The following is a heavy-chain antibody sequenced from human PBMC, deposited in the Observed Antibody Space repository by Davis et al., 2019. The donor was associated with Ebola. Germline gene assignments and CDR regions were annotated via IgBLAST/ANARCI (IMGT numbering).Heavy chain of an antibody. V-gene: IGHV4-61*09. Sequence: PSETLSLTCSVSGGSITSGNYYWTWIRQTAGKGLEWVGQSYPTGGTNYNPSLKSRVIISVDTSKNEFSLKLTSVTTADTGVYYCATNTTSSGFDYWGQGTQVTVSS. D-gene: IGHD6-6*01. CDR1: GGSITSGNYY. CDR3: ATNTTSSGFDY. CDR2: SYPTGGT. J-gene: IGHJ4*02.